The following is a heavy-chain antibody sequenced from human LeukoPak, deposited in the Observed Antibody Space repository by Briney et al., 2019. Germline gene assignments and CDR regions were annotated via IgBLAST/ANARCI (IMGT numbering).Heavy chain of an antibody. D-gene: IGHD3-3*01. CDR1: GFIFSDHY. J-gene: IGHJ3*01. CDR2: ISGSGGST. Sequence: GGSLRLSCAASGFIFSDHYLDWFRQAPGKGLEWVSAISGSGGSTYYADSVKGRFTISRDNSKNTLYLQVNSLRAEDTAVYYCAKTDTIFGPDGTENWGQGTMVTVSS. CDR3: AKTDTIFGPDGTEN. V-gene: IGHV3-23*01.